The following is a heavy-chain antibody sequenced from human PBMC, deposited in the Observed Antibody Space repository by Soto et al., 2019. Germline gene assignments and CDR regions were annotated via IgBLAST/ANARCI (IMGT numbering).Heavy chain of an antibody. Sequence: EVELVESGGSWVYPGGSLRLSCAVTGFIVSRNFMNWVRQAPGKGLERVAVIYIGGNTHHADSVSGSYTTSSSTSKNTHNLEVHSLRLEDLALYYCASAFYRGGICNRHLKSCGQGTMVTVSS. CDR3: ASAFYRGGICNRHLKS. CDR2: IYIGGNT. CDR1: GFIVSRNF. D-gene: IGHD3-3*02. V-gene: IGHV3-66*01. J-gene: IGHJ5*02.